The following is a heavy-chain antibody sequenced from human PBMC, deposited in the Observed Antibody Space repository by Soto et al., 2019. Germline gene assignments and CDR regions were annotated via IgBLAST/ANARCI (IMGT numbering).Heavy chain of an antibody. CDR1: GFTFSSYW. D-gene: IGHD5-12*01. Sequence: PGGSLRLSCAASGFTFSSYWMSWVRQAPGKGLEWVANIKQDGSEKYYVDPVKGRFTISRDNAKNSLYLQMNSLRAEDTAVYYCARDSSGYDFAFDYWGQGTLVTVSS. V-gene: IGHV3-7*01. J-gene: IGHJ4*02. CDR3: ARDSSGYDFAFDY. CDR2: IKQDGSEK.